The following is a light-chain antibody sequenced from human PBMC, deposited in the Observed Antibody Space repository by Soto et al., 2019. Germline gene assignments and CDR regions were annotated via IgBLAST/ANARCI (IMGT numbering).Light chain of an antibody. J-gene: IGKJ5*01. CDR1: QSVSSN. Sequence: EIVMTQSPGTLPVSPGGRATLSCRASQSVSSNLAWYQQKPGQAPRLLISDASTRATGIPARFSGSGSGTEFTLTVSSLQSEDFAVYYCQQYIKWPITFGQGTRLEI. CDR3: QQYIKWPIT. CDR2: DAS. V-gene: IGKV3-15*01.